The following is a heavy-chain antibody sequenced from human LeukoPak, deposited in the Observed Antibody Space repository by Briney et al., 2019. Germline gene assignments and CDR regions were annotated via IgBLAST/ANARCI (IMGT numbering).Heavy chain of an antibody. CDR3: ARHTPLYSSGWYYFDY. CDR1: GGSISSSSYY. D-gene: IGHD6-19*01. Sequence: PSETLSLTCTVSGGSISSSSYYWGWIRQPPGKGLEWIVSIYYSGSTYYNPSLKSRVSISVDTSKNQFSLKLSSATAADTAVYYCARHTPLYSSGWYYFDYWGQGTLVTVSS. CDR2: IYYSGST. V-gene: IGHV4-39*01. J-gene: IGHJ4*02.